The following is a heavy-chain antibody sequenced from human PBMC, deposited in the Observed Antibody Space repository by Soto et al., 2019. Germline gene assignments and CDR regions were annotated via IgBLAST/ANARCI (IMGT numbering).Heavy chain of an antibody. CDR1: GFTFSNAW. CDR2: IKSKNDGGTT. Sequence: GGSLRLSCAASGFTFSNAWMSWVRQAPGKGLEWVGRIKSKNDGGTTDYAAPVKGRFTISRDDSKNTLYLQMNSLKTEDTAVYYCATPVAARPIQREGYWGQGTLVTVSS. CDR3: ATPVAARPIQREGY. D-gene: IGHD6-6*01. V-gene: IGHV3-15*01. J-gene: IGHJ4*02.